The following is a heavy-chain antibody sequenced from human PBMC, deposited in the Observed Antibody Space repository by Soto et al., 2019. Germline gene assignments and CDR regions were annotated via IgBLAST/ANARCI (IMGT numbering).Heavy chain of an antibody. V-gene: IGHV3-30*04. CDR2: MSSDAKTE. Sequence: QVKLVDSGGGVVQPGRSLRLSCAASGFSLSNYAMHWVRQAPDKGLEWVAVMSSDAKTEVYADSVKGRFIISRDNSKNTLSLEMNDLRDEDTAVYHCAGGVGDRPRHFDHWGQGTLVTVSS. D-gene: IGHD3-16*01. CDR1: GFSLSNYA. CDR3: AGGVGDRPRHFDH. J-gene: IGHJ4*02.